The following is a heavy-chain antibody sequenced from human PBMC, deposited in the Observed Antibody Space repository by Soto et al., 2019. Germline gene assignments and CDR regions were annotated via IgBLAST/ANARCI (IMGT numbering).Heavy chain of an antibody. CDR1: GDSISSDNW. CDR3: VKNGAYALEY. V-gene: IGHV4-4*02. Sequence: SETLSLTCAVSGDSISSDNWWSWVRQPPEKGLEWIGEIYRGTTPTYNPSLESRVTISVDRSKNHFSLKLNSVTAADTAVYYCVKNGAYALEYWGQGTLVTVSS. CDR2: IYRGTTP. D-gene: IGHD2-8*01. J-gene: IGHJ4*02.